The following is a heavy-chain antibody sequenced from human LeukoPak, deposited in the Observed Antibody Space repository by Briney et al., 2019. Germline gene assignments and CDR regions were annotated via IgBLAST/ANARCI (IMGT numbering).Heavy chain of an antibody. Sequence: QPGRSLRLSCAAAGFTFSSYAMSWVRQAPGEGLEWVSAISGSAYSTYYTDSVKGRFTISRDNSKNTLYLQMTSLRAEDTAVYYCAKETVAAPPIDYWGQGTLVTVSS. J-gene: IGHJ4*02. V-gene: IGHV3-23*01. CDR2: ISGSAYST. D-gene: IGHD6-19*01. CDR3: AKETVAAPPIDY. CDR1: GFTFSSYA.